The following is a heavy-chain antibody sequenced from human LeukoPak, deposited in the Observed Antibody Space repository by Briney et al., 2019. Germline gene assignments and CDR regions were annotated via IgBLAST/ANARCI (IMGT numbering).Heavy chain of an antibody. J-gene: IGHJ4*02. Sequence: SETLSLTCAVYGGSFSGYYWSWIRQLPGKGLEWIGEINHSGSTNYNPSLKSRVTISVDTSKNQFSPKLSSVTAADTAVYYCARSSYYYGSGTHTGYWGRGTLVTVSS. CDR2: INHSGST. D-gene: IGHD3-10*01. CDR1: GGSFSGYY. V-gene: IGHV4-34*01. CDR3: ARSSYYYGSGTHTGY.